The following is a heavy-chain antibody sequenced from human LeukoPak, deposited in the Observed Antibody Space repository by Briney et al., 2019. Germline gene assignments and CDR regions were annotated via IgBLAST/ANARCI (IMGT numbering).Heavy chain of an antibody. CDR1: GFTFSSYG. D-gene: IGHD1-26*01. CDR2: IWYDGSNK. Sequence: PGGSLRLSCAASGFTFSSYGMHWVRQAPGKGLEWVAVIWYDGSNKYYADSVKGRFTIPRDNSKNTLYLQMNSLRAEDTAVYYCARDGRELLSDWSFDYWGQGTLVTVSS. CDR3: ARDGRELLSDWSFDY. V-gene: IGHV3-33*01. J-gene: IGHJ4*02.